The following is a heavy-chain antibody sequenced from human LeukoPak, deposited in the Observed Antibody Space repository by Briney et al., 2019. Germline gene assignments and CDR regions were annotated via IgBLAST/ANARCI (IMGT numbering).Heavy chain of an antibody. CDR1: GDIVSSNSVT. CDR3: ARGAFYYDTTSPVFDY. D-gene: IGHD3-22*01. CDR2: TYYRSTWYN. V-gene: IGHV6-1*01. Sequence: SQTLSLTCAISGDIVSSNSVTWNWIRQSPSRGLEWLGRTYYRSTWYNDYAVSVRGRITVNPDTSKNQFSLHLNSVTPEDTAVYYCARGAFYYDTTSPVFDYWGQGTLVTVSS. J-gene: IGHJ4*02.